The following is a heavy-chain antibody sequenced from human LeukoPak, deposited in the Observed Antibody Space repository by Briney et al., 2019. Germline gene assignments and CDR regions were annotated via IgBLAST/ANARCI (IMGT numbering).Heavy chain of an antibody. D-gene: IGHD3-3*01. CDR3: AKAELGVDTFFDY. J-gene: IGHJ4*02. CDR2: IYSGGST. CDR1: GFTVSSNY. Sequence: GGSLRLSCAASGFTVSSNYMSWVRQAPGKGLEWVSVIYSGGSTYYADSVKGRFTISRDNSKNTLNLQMNSLRAEDTAFYYCAKAELGVDTFFDYWGQGTLVTVSS. V-gene: IGHV3-53*01.